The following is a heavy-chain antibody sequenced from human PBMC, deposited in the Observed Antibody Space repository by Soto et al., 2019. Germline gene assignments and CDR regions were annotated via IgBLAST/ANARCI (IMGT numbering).Heavy chain of an antibody. J-gene: IGHJ4*02. CDR2: ISGSGGNT. V-gene: IGHV3-23*01. Sequence: XGSLRLSFAASGFTFSSYSMSWVRQAPGKGLEWVSAISGSGGNTYYADSVKGRFTISRDNSKNTLYLQMNSLRAEDTAVYYCAKDYDIVVVAPGVDWGQGTLVTVSS. CDR1: GFTFSSYS. D-gene: IGHD2-15*01. CDR3: AKDYDIVVVAPGVD.